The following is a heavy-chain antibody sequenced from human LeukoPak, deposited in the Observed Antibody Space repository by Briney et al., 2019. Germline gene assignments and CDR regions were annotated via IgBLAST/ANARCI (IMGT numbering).Heavy chain of an antibody. CDR2: IKSKTDGGTT. CDR3: SSDFYGGNIVDY. CDR1: GFTFSNAW. J-gene: IGHJ4*02. V-gene: IGHV3-15*01. Sequence: GGSLRLSCAASGFTFSNAWMSWVRQAPGKGLDWVGRIKSKTDGGTTDYVAPVKGRFTISRDDSKNTLYLQMNSLKTEDTAVYYCSSDFYGGNIVDYWGQGTLVTVSS. D-gene: IGHD4-23*01.